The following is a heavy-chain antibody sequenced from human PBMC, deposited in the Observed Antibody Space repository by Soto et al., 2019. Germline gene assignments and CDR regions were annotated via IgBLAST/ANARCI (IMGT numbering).Heavy chain of an antibody. J-gene: IGHJ4*02. CDR1: GYTFTTYD. CDR2: ITPGGGIP. V-gene: IGHV1-46*01. D-gene: IGHD6-13*01. Sequence: QVQLVQSGAEVKKHGASVRVSCKASGYTFTTYDIHWVRQAPGLGLEWMGIITPGGGIPSYAQKFKGRITRNRDTSTSTVDMELSSLRSEDTAMYYCAKVLSELVPRYFDTWGQGTLVTGSS. CDR3: AKVLSELVPRYFDT.